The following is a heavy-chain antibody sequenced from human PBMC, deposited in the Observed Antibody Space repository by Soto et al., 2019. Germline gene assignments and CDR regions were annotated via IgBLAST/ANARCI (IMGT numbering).Heavy chain of an antibody. D-gene: IGHD3-3*01. J-gene: IGHJ4*02. CDR1: GFPFGSHA. V-gene: IGHV3-23*01. CDR3: AKGKAHTLFGVDTLFNY. CDR2: VSGNGGTT. Sequence: AGTLSLSCAVSGFPFGSHAMSWVRQPPGKGLEWVSLVSGNGGTTNYAHSVKGRFTISRDNSQKTLYLQMNSLRAEDTAIYYCAKGKAHTLFGVDTLFNYWGQGTRVTSPQ.